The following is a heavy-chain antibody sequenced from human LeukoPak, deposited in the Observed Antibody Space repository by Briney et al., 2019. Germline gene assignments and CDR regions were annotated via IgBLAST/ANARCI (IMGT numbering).Heavy chain of an antibody. J-gene: IGHJ4*02. CDR2: IYSDGNT. V-gene: IGHV3-53*01. Sequence: HPGGSLKLSCAASGFTGSSAYISWVRQAPGKGLEWLSAIYSDGNTYYADSVKGRFTIFRDNSKNMLYLQMNSLRADDTAVYYCARAPSGWYFDSWGQGTLVTVSS. CDR3: ARAPSGWYFDS. CDR1: GFTGSSAY. D-gene: IGHD6-19*01.